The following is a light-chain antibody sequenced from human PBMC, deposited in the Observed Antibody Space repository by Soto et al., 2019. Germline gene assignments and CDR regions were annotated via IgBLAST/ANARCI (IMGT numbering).Light chain of an antibody. CDR2: KAS. J-gene: IGKJ2*01. CDR1: QTVRNW. CDR3: QQYDASPLT. Sequence: DIQMTQSPSTLSPSVGARAIITCRASQTVRNWLAWFQQKPGEAPKLLIYKASRLESGVPSRFSGSGYGTDFTLTITNLVPGDSATYFCQQYDASPLTFGQGTKVDIK. V-gene: IGKV1-5*03.